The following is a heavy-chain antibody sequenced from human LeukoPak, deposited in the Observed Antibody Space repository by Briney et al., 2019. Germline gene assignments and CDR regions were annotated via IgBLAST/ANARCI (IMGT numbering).Heavy chain of an antibody. Sequence: PGGSLRLSCAASGLTFSSYGMHWVRQAPGKGLEWVAVISYDGSNKYYAVSVKGRFTISRDNSKNTLYLQMNSLRAEDTAVYYCAKDVSALSHYYGMDVWGQGTTVTVSS. CDR3: AKDVSALSHYYGMDV. J-gene: IGHJ6*02. CDR1: GLTFSSYG. D-gene: IGHD2/OR15-2a*01. CDR2: ISYDGSNK. V-gene: IGHV3-30*18.